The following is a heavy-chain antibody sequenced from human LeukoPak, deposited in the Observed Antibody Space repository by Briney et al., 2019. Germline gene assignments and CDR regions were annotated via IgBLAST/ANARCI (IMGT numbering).Heavy chain of an antibody. Sequence: GGSLRLSCAASGFTLNNAWMSWVRQAPGKGLEWLGRIKRETDGGTIDYTAPVKGRFTISRDDSRNTLYLQMDSLKIEDTAVYYCTTDRYYDNSELQFQHWGQGTLVTVSS. D-gene: IGHD3-22*01. CDR1: GFTLNNAW. CDR3: TTDRYYDNSELQFQH. J-gene: IGHJ1*01. V-gene: IGHV3-15*01. CDR2: IKRETDGGTI.